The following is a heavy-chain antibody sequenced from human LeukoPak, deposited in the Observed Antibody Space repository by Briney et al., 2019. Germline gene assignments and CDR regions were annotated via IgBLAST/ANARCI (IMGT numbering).Heavy chain of an antibody. CDR1: GFTIRGYA. Sequence: PGGSLRLSCAAPGFTIRGYAMSWVRQAPGKGLEWVANIKQDGSEEYYVDSVKGRFTISRDNAKNSLYLQMNSLRVEDTAVFYCARDHYRVYKGDYFDYWGQGTLVTVSS. V-gene: IGHV3-7*05. CDR3: ARDHYRVYKGDYFDY. J-gene: IGHJ4*02. CDR2: IKQDGSEE. D-gene: IGHD5/OR15-5a*01.